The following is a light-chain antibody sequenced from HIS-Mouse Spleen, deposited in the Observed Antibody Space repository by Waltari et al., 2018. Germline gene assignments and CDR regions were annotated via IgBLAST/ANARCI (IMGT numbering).Light chain of an antibody. V-gene: IGKV1-9*01. CDR3: QQLNSYPPT. Sequence: DILLSQSPSFLPASVGNTVTITCPASQGISSYLAWYQQKPGKAPKLLIYAASTLQSGVPSRFSGSGSGTEFTLTISSLQPEDFATYYCQQLNSYPPTFGQGTKVEIK. CDR1: QGISSY. CDR2: AAS. J-gene: IGKJ1*01.